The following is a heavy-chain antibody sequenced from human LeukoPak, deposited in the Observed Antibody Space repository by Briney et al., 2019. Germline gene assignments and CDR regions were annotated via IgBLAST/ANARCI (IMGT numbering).Heavy chain of an antibody. D-gene: IGHD4-17*01. CDR2: IYYSGST. CDR3: ARGSVRWPFDY. V-gene: IGHV4-31*03. J-gene: IGHJ4*02. CDR1: GGSISSGGYY. Sequence: SETLSLTCTVSGGSISSGGYYWSWLRQHPGKGLEWIGYIYYSGSTYYNPSLKSRVTISVDTSKNQFSLKLSSVTAADTAVYYCARGSVRWPFDYWGQGTLVTVSS.